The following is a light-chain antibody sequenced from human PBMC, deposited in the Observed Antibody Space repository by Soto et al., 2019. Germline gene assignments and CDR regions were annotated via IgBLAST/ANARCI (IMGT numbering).Light chain of an antibody. Sequence: QTVVTQEPSLTVSPGGTVTLTCASSTGAVTSGYYPNWFQQKPGQAPRALIYSTTNKHPWTPARFSGSPLGGKAALTLSGVQPEDEAEYYCLLYYGAAQVFGGGTKLTVL. CDR1: TGAVTSGYY. CDR3: LLYYGAAQV. CDR2: STT. V-gene: IGLV7-43*01. J-gene: IGLJ3*02.